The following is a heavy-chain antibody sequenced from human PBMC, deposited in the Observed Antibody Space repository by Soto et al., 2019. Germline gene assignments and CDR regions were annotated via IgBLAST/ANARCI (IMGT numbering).Heavy chain of an antibody. V-gene: IGHV3-30-3*01. Sequence: GGSLRLSCAASGFTFSSYAMHWVRQAPGKGLEWVAVISYDGSNKYYADSVKGRFTISRDNSKNTLYLQMSSLRAEDTAVYYCAKVMVKNWFDPWGQGTLVTVSS. D-gene: IGHD5-18*01. CDR2: ISYDGSNK. CDR3: AKVMVKNWFDP. CDR1: GFTFSSYA. J-gene: IGHJ5*02.